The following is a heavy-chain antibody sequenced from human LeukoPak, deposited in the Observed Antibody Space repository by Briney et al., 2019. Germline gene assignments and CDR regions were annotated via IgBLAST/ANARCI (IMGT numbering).Heavy chain of an antibody. CDR1: GVTFSNYG. D-gene: IGHD2-2*01. J-gene: IGHJ5*02. V-gene: IGHV3-30*18. CDR3: AKGDVIVVVPAANWFDP. CDR2: ISSNGNDK. Sequence: GGCLRLSCAASGVTFSNYGMHWVRQAPGKGLEWVALISSNGNDKLYGDSVKGRFTISRDDSKSTLYLQMNSLRAEDTAVYYCAKGDVIVVVPAANWFDPWGQGTLVTVSS.